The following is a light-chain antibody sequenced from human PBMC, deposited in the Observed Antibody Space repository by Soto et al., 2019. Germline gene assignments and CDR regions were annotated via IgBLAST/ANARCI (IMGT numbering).Light chain of an antibody. CDR3: CSYAGSSTSVV. CDR2: EGS. Sequence: QSALTQPASVSGSPGQSITISCTGTSSDVGSYNLVSWYQQHPGKAPKLMIYEGSKRPSGVSNRFSGSKSGNTASLTISGLQAEDEADYYCCSYAGSSTSVVFGGWTKRTVL. CDR1: SSDVGSYNL. V-gene: IGLV2-23*01. J-gene: IGLJ2*01.